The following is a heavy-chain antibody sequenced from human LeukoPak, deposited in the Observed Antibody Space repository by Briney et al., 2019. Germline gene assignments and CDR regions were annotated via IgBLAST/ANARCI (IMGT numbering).Heavy chain of an antibody. Sequence: ASVKVSCKASGYTLTSYGISWVRQAPGQGLEWMEWISAYNGNTNYAQKLQGRVTMTTDTSTSTAYMELRSLRSDDTAVYYCARVRGSLRYCSSTSCPAPFDYWGQGTLVTVSS. J-gene: IGHJ4*02. D-gene: IGHD2-2*01. CDR2: ISAYNGNT. CDR1: GYTLTSYG. V-gene: IGHV1-18*01. CDR3: ARVRGSLRYCSSTSCPAPFDY.